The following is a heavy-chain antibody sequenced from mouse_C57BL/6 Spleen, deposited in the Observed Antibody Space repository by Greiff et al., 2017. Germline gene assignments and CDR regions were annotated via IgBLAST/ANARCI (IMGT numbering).Heavy chain of an antibody. Sequence: QVQLQQPGAELVRPGSSVKLSCKASGYTFTSYRMHWVKQSPIQGLEWIGNIDPSDSETHYNQKFKDKATLTVDKSSSTAYMQLSSLTSEDSAVCYCAREADWGRLADWGLGTLVTVSA. CDR3: AREADWGRLAD. V-gene: IGHV1-52*01. D-gene: IGHD4-1*01. J-gene: IGHJ3*01. CDR2: IDPSDSET. CDR1: GYTFTSYR.